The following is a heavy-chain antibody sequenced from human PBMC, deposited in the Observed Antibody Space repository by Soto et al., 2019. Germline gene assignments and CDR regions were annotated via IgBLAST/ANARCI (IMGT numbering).Heavy chain of an antibody. D-gene: IGHD6-13*01. Sequence: PSQTLSLTCPTSGNSVSSSTVIWNSIRHHPSRSLECLGRTYYRSKWYNDYAESVKSRVTINPDTSKIQFSLQLNSVTPDDTAVYYCGRLVGNSWLDYWGQGTQVTVSS. J-gene: IGHJ4*02. V-gene: IGHV6-1*01. CDR2: TYYRSKWYN. CDR3: GRLVGNSWLDY. CDR1: GNSVSSSTVI.